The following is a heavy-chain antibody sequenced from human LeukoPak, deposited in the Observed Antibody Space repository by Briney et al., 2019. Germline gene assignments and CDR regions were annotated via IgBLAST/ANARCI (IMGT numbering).Heavy chain of an antibody. Sequence: GGSLRLSCAASGFTFSSYAMSWVRQAPGKGLEWVSAISGSGGSTYYADSMKGRFTISRDNSKNTLYLQMNSLRAEDTAVYYCAKQDIVVVPAAMWFDPWGQGTLVTVSS. V-gene: IGHV3-23*01. CDR1: GFTFSSYA. CDR2: ISGSGGST. CDR3: AKQDIVVVPAAMWFDP. D-gene: IGHD2-2*01. J-gene: IGHJ5*02.